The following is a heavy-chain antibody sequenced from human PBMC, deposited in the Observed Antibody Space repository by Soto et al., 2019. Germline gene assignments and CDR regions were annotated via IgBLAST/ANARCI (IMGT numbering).Heavy chain of an antibody. CDR2: IYSGGST. V-gene: IGHV3-66*01. CDR1: GFTVSSNY. Sequence: EVQLVESGGGLVQPGGSLRLSCAASGFTVSSNYMSWVRQAPGKGLEWVSVIYSGGSTYYADSVKGRFTISRDNSENTLYLQMNRLSAEDTAVYYCARTCSGGTCSFDYWGQGTLVTVSS. CDR3: ARTCSGGTCSFDY. J-gene: IGHJ4*02. D-gene: IGHD2-15*01.